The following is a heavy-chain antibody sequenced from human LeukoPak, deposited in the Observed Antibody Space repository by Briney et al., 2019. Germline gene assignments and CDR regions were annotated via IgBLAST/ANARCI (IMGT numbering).Heavy chain of an antibody. Sequence: ASVKVSCKASGYTFTSYGISWVRQAPGQGLEWMGRISAYNGNTNYAQKLQGRVTMTTDTSTSTAYMELRSLRSDDTAVYYCARGVVGATRPRVFFDYWGQGTLVTVSS. D-gene: IGHD1-26*01. CDR1: GYTFTSYG. CDR3: ARGVVGATRPRVFFDY. J-gene: IGHJ4*02. V-gene: IGHV1-18*01. CDR2: ISAYNGNT.